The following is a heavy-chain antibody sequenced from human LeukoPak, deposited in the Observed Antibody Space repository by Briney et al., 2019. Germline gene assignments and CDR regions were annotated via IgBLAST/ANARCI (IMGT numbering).Heavy chain of an antibody. CDR2: IAVGSGNT. V-gene: IGHV1-58*02. CDR3: AVRRGIAVNWFDP. CDR1: GFTFTSSA. Sequence: GASVTVSCKASGFTFTSSAMQWVRQARGQGLERIGWIAVGSGNTNYAQKFQERVTITRDMSTSTAYMELSSLRSEATAVYYCAVRRGIAVNWFDPWGQGTLVTVSS. J-gene: IGHJ5*02. D-gene: IGHD6-19*01.